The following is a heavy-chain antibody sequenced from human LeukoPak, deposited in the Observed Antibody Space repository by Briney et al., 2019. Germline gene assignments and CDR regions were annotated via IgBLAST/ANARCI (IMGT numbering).Heavy chain of an antibody. V-gene: IGHV4-59*01. CDR3: ASLYSGSYDTGSFDYFNY. CDR1: GGSISSYY. D-gene: IGHD1-26*01. Sequence: SETLSLTCTVSGGSISSYYWSWIRQPPGKGLEWIGFMYYSGSTNYNPSLKSRVTISVDTSKNQFSLKLSSVTAADTAVYYCASLYSGSYDTGSFDYFNYWGQGTLVTVSS. CDR2: MYYSGST. J-gene: IGHJ4*02.